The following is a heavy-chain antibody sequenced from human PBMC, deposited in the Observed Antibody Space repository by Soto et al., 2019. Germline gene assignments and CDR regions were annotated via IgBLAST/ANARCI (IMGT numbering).Heavy chain of an antibody. CDR2: ISAYNGNT. CDR3: ARDVKRFLEWPHFDY. CDR1: RYTFTSYG. D-gene: IGHD3-3*01. J-gene: IGHJ4*02. Sequence: GASVKVSCKASRYTFTSYGISWVRQAPGQGLEWMGWISAYNGNTNYAQKLQGRVTMTTDTSTSTAYMELRSLRSDDTAVYYCARDVKRFLEWPHFDYWGQGTLVTVSS. V-gene: IGHV1-18*01.